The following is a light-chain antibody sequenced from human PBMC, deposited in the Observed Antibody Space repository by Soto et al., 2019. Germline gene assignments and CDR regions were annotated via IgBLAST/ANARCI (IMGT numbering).Light chain of an antibody. CDR2: GAT. CDR1: QSVLHSSNNKNT. CDR3: QQYNNWPRT. Sequence: DIVMTQSPDSLAVSLGESATLNCKSSQSVLHSSNNKNTLAWYQQKPGQAPRLLIHGATTRATGIPARFSGSGSGTEFTLTISSLQSEDFAVYYCQQYNNWPRTFGQGTKVDIK. V-gene: IGKV4-1*01. J-gene: IGKJ1*01.